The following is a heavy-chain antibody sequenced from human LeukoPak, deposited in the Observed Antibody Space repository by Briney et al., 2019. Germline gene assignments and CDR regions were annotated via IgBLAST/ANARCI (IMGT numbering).Heavy chain of an antibody. D-gene: IGHD6-19*01. CDR2: ISGSGGST. V-gene: IGHV3-23*01. CDR1: GFTFSSYA. J-gene: IGHJ4*02. Sequence: GGSLRLFCAASGFTFSSYAMSWVRRAPGKGLEWVSAISGSGGSTYYADSVKGRFTISRDNSKNTLYLQMNSLRADDTAVYYCAKHRRSGVAGTGGVESWGQGTLVTVSS. CDR3: AKHRRSGVAGTGGVES.